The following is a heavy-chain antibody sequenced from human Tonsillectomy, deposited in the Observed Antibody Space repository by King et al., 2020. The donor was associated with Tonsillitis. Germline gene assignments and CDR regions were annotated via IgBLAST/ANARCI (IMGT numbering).Heavy chain of an antibody. D-gene: IGHD2-15*01. V-gene: IGHV4-39*01. CDR2: MYYSGTC. CDR1: GGSRSRNDHY. J-gene: IGHJ4*02. CDR3: ARSVSGSFDH. Sequence: QLQESGPGVVKPSETLSLTCTVSGGSRSRNDHYWAWIRQPPGKGLEWIGDMYYSGTCFYNPSLKSRITISVGTSENRFSLKLSSVTAADAAVYFCARSVSGSFDHWGQGALVTVSS.